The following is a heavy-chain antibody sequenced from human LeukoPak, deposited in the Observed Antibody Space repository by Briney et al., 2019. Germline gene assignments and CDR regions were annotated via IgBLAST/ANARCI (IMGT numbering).Heavy chain of an antibody. CDR2: INAGNGNT. CDR1: GYTFTSYA. D-gene: IGHD3-22*01. CDR3: ARALPPDYYDSSGYYLGGYFDY. V-gene: IGHV1-3*01. Sequence: GASVKVSCKASGYTFTSYAMHWVRQAPGQRLEWMGWINAGNGNTKYSQKFQGRVTITADESTSTAYMELSSLRSEDTAVYYCARALPPDYYDSSGYYLGGYFDYWGQGTLVTVSS. J-gene: IGHJ4*02.